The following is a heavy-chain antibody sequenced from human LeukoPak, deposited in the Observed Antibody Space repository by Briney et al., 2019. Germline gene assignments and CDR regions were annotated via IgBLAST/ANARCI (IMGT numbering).Heavy chain of an antibody. J-gene: IGHJ5*02. CDR3: ARVWDYYDSSGHPYPYNWFDP. V-gene: IGHV1-8*01. CDR2: MNPNSGNT. Sequence: ASVKVSCKASGYTFTSYDINWVRQATGQGLEWMGWMNPNSGNTGYAQKFQGRVTMTRNTSISTAYMELSSLRSDDTAVYYCARVWDYYDSSGHPYPYNWFDPWGQGTLVTVSS. D-gene: IGHD3-22*01. CDR1: GYTFTSYD.